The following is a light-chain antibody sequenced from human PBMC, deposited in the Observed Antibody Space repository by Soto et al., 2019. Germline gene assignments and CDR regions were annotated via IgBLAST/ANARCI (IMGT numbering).Light chain of an antibody. Sequence: QLVLTQSPSASASLGASVKLTCTLSSGHSNYAIAWHQQQPEKGTRYLMKLNRDGSHSKGDGIPNRFSGSSSGAERYLTLSSLQSEDEADYSCQTWGTGIVIFGGGTKLTVL. CDR2: LNRDGSH. V-gene: IGLV4-69*01. CDR1: SGHSNYA. CDR3: QTWGTGIVI. J-gene: IGLJ2*01.